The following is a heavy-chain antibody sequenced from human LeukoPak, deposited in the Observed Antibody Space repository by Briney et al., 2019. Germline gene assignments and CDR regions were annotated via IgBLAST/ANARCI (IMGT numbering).Heavy chain of an antibody. Sequence: GESLRLSCAASGFTFSTYALSWVRQAPGKGLEWVSSIRGSDGSTYYADSVKGRFAISRDNSKNTLYLQMNSLRAEDSAVYYCAKDVYGDYGGLDYWGQGTLVTVSS. CDR1: GFTFSTYA. CDR3: AKDVYGDYGGLDY. J-gene: IGHJ4*02. CDR2: IRGSDGST. V-gene: IGHV3-23*01. D-gene: IGHD4-17*01.